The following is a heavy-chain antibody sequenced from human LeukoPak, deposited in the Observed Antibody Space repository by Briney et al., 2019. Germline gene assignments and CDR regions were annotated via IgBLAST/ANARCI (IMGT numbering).Heavy chain of an antibody. CDR3: AKDRDCSSTSCSDISFDY. CDR2: ISWNSGSI. Sequence: GRSLRLSCAASGFTFDDYAMHWVRQAPGKGLEWVSGISWNSGSIGYADSVKGRVTISRDNAKNSLYLQMNSLRAEDTALYYCAKDRDCSSTSCSDISFDYWGQGTLVTVSS. J-gene: IGHJ4*02. D-gene: IGHD2-2*01. V-gene: IGHV3-9*01. CDR1: GFTFDDYA.